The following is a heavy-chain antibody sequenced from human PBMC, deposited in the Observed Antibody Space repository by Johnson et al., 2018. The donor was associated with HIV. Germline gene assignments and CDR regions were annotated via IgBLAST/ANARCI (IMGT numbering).Heavy chain of an antibody. V-gene: IGHV3-20*04. J-gene: IGHJ3*02. Sequence: MLLVESGGGVVRPGGSLRLSCAASGFTFDDYGMSWVRQAPGKGLEWGSGLNAGGDTYYADSVKGRFTISRDRSKNTVSLQMNSLRVEDTAVYYCARDDRPDGFDIWGQGTRVTVSS. D-gene: IGHD1-14*01. CDR2: LNAGGDT. CDR1: GFTFDDYG. CDR3: ARDDRPDGFDI.